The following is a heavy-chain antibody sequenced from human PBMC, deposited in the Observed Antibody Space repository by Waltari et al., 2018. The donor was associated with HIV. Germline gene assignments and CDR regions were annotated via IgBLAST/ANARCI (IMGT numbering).Heavy chain of an antibody. D-gene: IGHD3-3*01. CDR1: GFTFTASA. J-gene: IGHJ4*02. V-gene: IGHV3-30*01. Sequence: QVQLVESGGGVVQPGRSLRLSCAASGFTFTASAMHWVRQAPGKGLEWVAVILFDGSNKYYAESVKGRFTISRDNSKNTLYLQMNSLRAEDTAVYYCARGERFLEWLPKGYWGQGTLVTVSS. CDR3: ARGERFLEWLPKGY. CDR2: ILFDGSNK.